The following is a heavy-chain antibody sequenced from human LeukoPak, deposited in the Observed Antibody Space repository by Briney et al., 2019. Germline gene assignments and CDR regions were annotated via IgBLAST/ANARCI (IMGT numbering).Heavy chain of an antibody. CDR2: ISSSGSTI. J-gene: IGHJ6*02. Sequence: GGSLRLSCEAAGFSFRDYPMGWVRRAPGKGLEWVSYISSSGSTIYYADSVKGRFTISRDNAKNSLYLQMNSLRAEDTAVYYCATSGYCSGGSCSPQFYYYGMDAWGQGTTVTVSS. V-gene: IGHV3-11*04. CDR3: ATSGYCSGGSCSPQFYYYGMDA. D-gene: IGHD2-15*01. CDR1: GFSFRDYP.